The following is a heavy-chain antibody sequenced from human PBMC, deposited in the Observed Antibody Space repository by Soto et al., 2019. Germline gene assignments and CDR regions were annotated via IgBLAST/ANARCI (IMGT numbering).Heavy chain of an antibody. V-gene: IGHV1-3*01. CDR3: ARDNNWADY. J-gene: IGHJ4*02. Sequence: QVQLVQSGTEVKEPGASVTVSCKASGYTFANSAMHWVRQAPGQRLEWMGWINAANCNTKYSQRFQGRLTISRDTSASTAVMELSGLRYEDTAVYYCARDNNWADYWGQGTLVTVSS. CDR2: INAANCNT. CDR1: GYTFANSA. D-gene: IGHD1-1*01.